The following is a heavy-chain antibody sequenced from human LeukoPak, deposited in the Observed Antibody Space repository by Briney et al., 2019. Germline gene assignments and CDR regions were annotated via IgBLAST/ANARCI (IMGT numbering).Heavy chain of an antibody. CDR1: GFTFSSYA. CDR2: ISGSGGST. Sequence: GGSLRLSCAASGFTFSSYAMSWVRQAPGKGLEWVSAISGSGGSTYYADSVKGRFTISRDNSKNTLYLQMNSLRAEDTAVYYCAKASYDSSGYYYGRYYFDYWGQGTLVTVSS. D-gene: IGHD3-22*01. CDR3: AKASYDSSGYYYGRYYFDY. V-gene: IGHV3-23*01. J-gene: IGHJ4*02.